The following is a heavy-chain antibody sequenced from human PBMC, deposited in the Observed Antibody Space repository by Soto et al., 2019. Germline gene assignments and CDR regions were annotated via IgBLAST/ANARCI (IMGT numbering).Heavy chain of an antibody. J-gene: IGHJ6*02. D-gene: IGHD3-3*01. CDR1: GGTFSSYA. V-gene: IGHV1-69*13. Sequence: AASVKVSCKASGGTFSSYAISWVRQAPGQGLEWMGGIIPIFGTANYAQKFQGRVTITADESTSTAYMELSSLRSEDTAVYYCATRSYDFWSGYPGHYGMDVWGQGTTVTVSS. CDR3: ATRSYDFWSGYPGHYGMDV. CDR2: IIPIFGTA.